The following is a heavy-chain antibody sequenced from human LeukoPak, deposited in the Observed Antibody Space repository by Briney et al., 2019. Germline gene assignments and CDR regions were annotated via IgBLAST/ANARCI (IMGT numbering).Heavy chain of an antibody. Sequence: GASVKVSCKASGYTFTSYGISWVRQAPGQGLEWMGWISAYNGNTNYAQKLQGRVTMTTDTSTSTAYMELRSLRSDDTAVYYCARAGFWHLAWAVFGVDPHPFDYWGQGTLVTVSS. D-gene: IGHD3-3*01. J-gene: IGHJ4*02. CDR3: ARAGFWHLAWAVFGVDPHPFDY. CDR2: ISAYNGNT. CDR1: GYTFTSYG. V-gene: IGHV1-18*01.